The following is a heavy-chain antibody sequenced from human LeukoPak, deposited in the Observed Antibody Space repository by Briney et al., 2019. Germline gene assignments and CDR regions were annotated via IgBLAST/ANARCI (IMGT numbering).Heavy chain of an antibody. CDR1: GFTFSSYA. V-gene: IGHV3-23*01. CDR3: ARDPVAGYYYYYMDV. D-gene: IGHD6-19*01. Sequence: GSLRLSCAASGFTFSSYAMSWVRQAPGKGLEWVSAISGSGGSTYYADSVKGRFTISRDNAKNSLYLQMNSLRAEDTAVYYCARDPVAGYYYYYMDVWGKGTTVTISS. CDR2: ISGSGGST. J-gene: IGHJ6*03.